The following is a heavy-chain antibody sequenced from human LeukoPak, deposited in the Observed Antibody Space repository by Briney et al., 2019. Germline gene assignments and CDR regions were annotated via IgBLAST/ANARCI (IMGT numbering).Heavy chain of an antibody. V-gene: IGHV1-2*02. CDR3: ATLTGTTFDF. CDR2: INPNSGGT. Sequence: ASVKVSCKASGYTFTGYYIHWVRQAPGQGLEWMGWINPNSGGTNYAQKFQGRVTMTRDTSISTAYMELSDLKSDDTAIYYCATLTGTTFDFWGQGTLVTVSS. J-gene: IGHJ4*02. D-gene: IGHD1-20*01. CDR1: GYTFTGYY.